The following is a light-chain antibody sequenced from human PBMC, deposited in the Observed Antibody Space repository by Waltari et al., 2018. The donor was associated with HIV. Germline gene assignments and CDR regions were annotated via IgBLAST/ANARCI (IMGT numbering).Light chain of an antibody. CDR1: SSDVGSYNL. J-gene: IGLJ1*01. CDR2: EGS. Sequence: QSALTQPASVSGAPGQSIPLSCTGTSSDVGSYNLFSWYQQHPGKAPKLMIYEGSKRPSGVSNRFSGSKSGNTASLTISGLQAEDEADYYCCSYAGSTTFYVFGTGTKVTVL. CDR3: CSYAGSTTFYV. V-gene: IGLV2-23*01.